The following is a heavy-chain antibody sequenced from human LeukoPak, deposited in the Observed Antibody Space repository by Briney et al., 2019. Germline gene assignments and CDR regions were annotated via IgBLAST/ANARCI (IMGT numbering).Heavy chain of an antibody. CDR3: ARYGSGSPGDY. D-gene: IGHD6-19*01. J-gene: IGHJ4*02. CDR1: GGSFSGYY. CDR2: INHSGST. Sequence: SETLSLTCAVYGGSFSGYYGSWIRQPPGKGLEWMGEINHSGSTNYNPSLKSRVTISVDTSKNQFSLKLSSVTAADTAVYYCARYGSGSPGDYWGQGTLVTVSA. V-gene: IGHV4-34*01.